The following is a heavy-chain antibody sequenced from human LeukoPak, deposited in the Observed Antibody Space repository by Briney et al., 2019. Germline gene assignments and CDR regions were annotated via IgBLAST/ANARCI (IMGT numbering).Heavy chain of an antibody. D-gene: IGHD6-13*01. CDR1: GYSISSGYY. V-gene: IGHV4-38-2*02. Sequence: SETLSLTCAVSGYSISSGYYWGWIRQPPGKGLEWIGIIYHSGSTYYNPSLKSRVTISVDTSKNQFSLKLSSVTAADTAVYYCAREAGPSSSWYKALDYWGQGTLVTVSS. J-gene: IGHJ4*02. CDR2: IYHSGST. CDR3: AREAGPSSSWYKALDY.